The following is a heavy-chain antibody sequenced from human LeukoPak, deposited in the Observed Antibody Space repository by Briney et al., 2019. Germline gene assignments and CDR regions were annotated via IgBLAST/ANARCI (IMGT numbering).Heavy chain of an antibody. J-gene: IGHJ4*02. Sequence: GGSLRLSCAASGLNLSSNYMSWVRQAPGKGLERVSVIYIIGFTYYKDSVKGRFTISRDNSKNTLFLQMNSLRAEDTALYYCARDVVGSFHYFDLWGQGTLVTVSS. V-gene: IGHV3-53*01. CDR1: GLNLSSNY. D-gene: IGHD2-21*01. CDR3: ARDVVGSFHYFDL. CDR2: IYIIGFT.